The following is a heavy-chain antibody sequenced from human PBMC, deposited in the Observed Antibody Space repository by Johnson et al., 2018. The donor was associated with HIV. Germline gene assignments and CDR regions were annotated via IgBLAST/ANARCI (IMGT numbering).Heavy chain of an antibody. CDR3: ARDPEWSAFDI. Sequence: VQLVESGGGVVQPGRSLRLSCAVSGIIFSHYGMHWVRQAPGKGLEWVATINQDGTGKNYVDSVKGRFSISRDSTKNSLYLQMNSLRVEDTAVYYCARDPEWSAFDIWGQGTMVTVSS. CDR2: INQDGTGK. D-gene: IGHD3-3*01. CDR1: GIIFSHYG. J-gene: IGHJ3*02. V-gene: IGHV3-7*05.